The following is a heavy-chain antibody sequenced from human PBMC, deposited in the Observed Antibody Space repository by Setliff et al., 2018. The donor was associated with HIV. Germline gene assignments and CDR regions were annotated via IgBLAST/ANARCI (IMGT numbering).Heavy chain of an antibody. D-gene: IGHD3-3*02. CDR1: GFTFSTYG. V-gene: IGHV3-30*02. Sequence: GGSLRLSCAVSGFTFSTYGMHWVRQAPGKGLEWVTFIEHDGSKKFYADSVKGRFTISRDNSKNTLYLQMNSLRAEDTAIYYCAKGISSGRSGMDVWGQGTTVTVSS. CDR2: IEHDGSKK. J-gene: IGHJ6*02. CDR3: AKGISSGRSGMDV.